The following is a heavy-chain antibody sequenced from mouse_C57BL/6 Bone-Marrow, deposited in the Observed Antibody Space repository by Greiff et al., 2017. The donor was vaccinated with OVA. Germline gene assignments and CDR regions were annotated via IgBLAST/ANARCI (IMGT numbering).Heavy chain of an antibody. J-gene: IGHJ4*01. CDR3: ARPFITTVVATDYAMDY. CDR1: GYTFTSYG. CDR2: IYPRSGNT. V-gene: IGHV1-81*01. D-gene: IGHD1-1*01. Sequence: VQLQQSGAELARPGASVKLSCKASGYTFTSYGISWVKQRTGQGLEWIGEIYPRSGNTYYNEKFKGKATLTAYKSSSTAYMELRSLTSEDSAVYFCARPFITTVVATDYAMDYWGQGTSVTVSS.